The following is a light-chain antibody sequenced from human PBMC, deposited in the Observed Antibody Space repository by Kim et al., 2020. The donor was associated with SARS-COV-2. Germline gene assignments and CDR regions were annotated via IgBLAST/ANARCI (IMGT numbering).Light chain of an antibody. V-gene: IGKV3-15*01. CDR2: GAS. Sequence: EIVMTQSPATLSVSPGERATLSCRASQSVSSGLAWYQQKPGQAPRLLIYGASTRATGIPARFSGSGSGTEFTLTISSLQSEDFAVYYCQQYNNWPRWTFGQGTKVDIK. J-gene: IGKJ1*01. CDR1: QSVSSG. CDR3: QQYNNWPRWT.